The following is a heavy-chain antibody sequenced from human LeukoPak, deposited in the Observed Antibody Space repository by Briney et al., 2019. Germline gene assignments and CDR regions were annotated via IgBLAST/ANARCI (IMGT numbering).Heavy chain of an antibody. CDR2: ISGSGGST. V-gene: IGHV3-23*01. J-gene: IGHJ4*02. D-gene: IGHD3-22*01. Sequence: GGSLRLSCAASGFTFSSYAMSWVRQAPGKGLEWVSAISGSGGSTYYADSVKGRFTISRDNSKNTLYLQMNGLRAEDTAVYYCAKDKVDSSGYYYYWGQGTLVTVSS. CDR1: GFTFSSYA. CDR3: AKDKVDSSGYYYY.